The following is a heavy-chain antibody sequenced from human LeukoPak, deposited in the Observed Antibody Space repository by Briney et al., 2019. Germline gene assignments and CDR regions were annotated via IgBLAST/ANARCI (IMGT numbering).Heavy chain of an antibody. CDR3: ARFTMTRGWFDP. V-gene: IGHV1-3*01. J-gene: IGHJ5*02. Sequence: ASVKVSCKASGYTFTSYAMHWVRQAPGQRLEWMGWINAGNGNTKYSQKFQGRVTITRDTSASTAYMELSSLRSEDTAVYYCARFTMTRGWFDPWGQGTLVTVSS. CDR1: GYTFTSYA. CDR2: INAGNGNT. D-gene: IGHD3-22*01.